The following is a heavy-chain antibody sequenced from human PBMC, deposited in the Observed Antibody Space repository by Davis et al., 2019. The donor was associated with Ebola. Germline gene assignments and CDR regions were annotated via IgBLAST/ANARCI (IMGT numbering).Heavy chain of an antibody. CDR1: GFTFSSYS. D-gene: IGHD3-10*01. CDR2: IKSKTDGGTT. J-gene: IGHJ6*02. CDR3: TTGNVLLWFGELYYYYGMDV. Sequence: GESLKISCAASGFTFSSYSMSWVRQAPGKGLEWVGRIKSKTDGGTTDYAAPVKGRFTISRDDSKNTLYLQMNSLKTEDTAVYYCTTGNVLLWFGELYYYYGMDVWGQGTTVTVSS. V-gene: IGHV3-15*01.